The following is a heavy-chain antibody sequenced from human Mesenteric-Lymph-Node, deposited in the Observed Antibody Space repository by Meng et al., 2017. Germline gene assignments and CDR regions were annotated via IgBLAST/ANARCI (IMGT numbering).Heavy chain of an antibody. J-gene: IGHJ4*02. Sequence: ASVKVSCKASGYTFTSYYMHWVRQAPGQGLEWMGIINPSGGSTSYAQKFQGRVTMTRDTSTSTVYMELSSLRSEDTAVYYCSRDMYYDSSGYYHPAGAFDYWGQGTLVTVSS. CDR3: SRDMYYDSSGYYHPAGAFDY. V-gene: IGHV1-46*01. CDR1: GYTFTSYY. D-gene: IGHD3-22*01. CDR2: INPSGGST.